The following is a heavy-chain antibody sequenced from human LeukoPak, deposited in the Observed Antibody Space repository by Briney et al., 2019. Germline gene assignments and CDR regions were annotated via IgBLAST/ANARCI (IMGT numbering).Heavy chain of an antibody. CDR2: IGISSGNT. CDR3: ARDHRYAFDN. J-gene: IGHJ4*01. Sequence: GGSLRLSCAASGFNFIDYSMNWVRQAPGKGLEWISYIGISSGNTKYADSVKGRFTISRGKARNSLYLQMNSLRVEDTAVYYCARDHRYAFDNWGHGTLVTVSS. CDR1: GFNFIDYS. V-gene: IGHV3-48*01. D-gene: IGHD5-12*01.